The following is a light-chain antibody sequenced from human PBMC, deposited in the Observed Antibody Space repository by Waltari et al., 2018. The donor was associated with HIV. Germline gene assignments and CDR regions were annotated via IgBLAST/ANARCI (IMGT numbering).Light chain of an antibody. Sequence: DIQMTQSPSSLSASVGDRVTIPCRASQAISHSLRRFQQKPGKDPKLLLYAGSRLESGVPSRFSGSRSGTDYALTISSLQPEDFAVYYCQQYFSPPPLTFGGGTKVEIK. V-gene: IGKV1-NL1*01. CDR1: QAISHS. CDR3: QQYFSPPPLT. J-gene: IGKJ4*01. CDR2: AGS.